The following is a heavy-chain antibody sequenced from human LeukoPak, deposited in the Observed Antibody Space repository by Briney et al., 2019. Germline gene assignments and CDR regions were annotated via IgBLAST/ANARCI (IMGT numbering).Heavy chain of an antibody. CDR2: ISSSGRTI. CDR3: AKAVKRGQWLANNWFDP. D-gene: IGHD6-19*01. J-gene: IGHJ5*02. V-gene: IGHV3-48*03. CDR1: GFTFSSYE. Sequence: GGSLRLSCAASGFTFSSYEMNWVRQAPGKGLEWVSYISSSGRTIYYADSVKGRFTISRDNSKNTLYLQMNSLRAEDTAVYYCAKAVKRGQWLANNWFDPWGQGTLVTVSS.